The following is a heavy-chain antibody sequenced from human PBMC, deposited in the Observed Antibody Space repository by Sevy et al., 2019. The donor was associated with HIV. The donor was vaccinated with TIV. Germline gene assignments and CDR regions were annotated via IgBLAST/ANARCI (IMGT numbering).Heavy chain of an antibody. CDR2: FDPEDGET. CDR1: GYTLTELS. V-gene: IGHV1-24*01. Sequence: ASVKVSCKVSGYTLTELSMHWVRQAPGKGLEWMGGFDPEDGETIYAQKFQGRVTMTEDTSTDTAYMELSSRRSEDTAEYYCAAVGPNSSGYYRYAFDIWGQGTMVTVSS. CDR3: AAVGPNSSGYYRYAFDI. J-gene: IGHJ3*02. D-gene: IGHD3-22*01.